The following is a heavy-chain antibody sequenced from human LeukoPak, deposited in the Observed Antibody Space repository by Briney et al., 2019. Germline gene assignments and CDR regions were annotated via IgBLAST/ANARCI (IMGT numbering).Heavy chain of an antibody. Sequence: GGSLRLSCAASGFTFSDYYMSWIRQAPGKGLEWVSYISSSGSTIYYADSVKGRFTISRDNAKNSLYLQMNSLRAEDTAVYYCATTQEKYSSYGGFDYWGQGTLVTVSS. J-gene: IGHJ4*02. V-gene: IGHV3-11*01. CDR1: GFTFSDYY. D-gene: IGHD6-6*01. CDR3: ATTQEKYSSYGGFDY. CDR2: ISSSGSTI.